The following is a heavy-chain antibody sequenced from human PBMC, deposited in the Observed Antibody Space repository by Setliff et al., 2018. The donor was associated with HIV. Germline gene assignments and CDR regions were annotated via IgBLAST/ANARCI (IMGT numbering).Heavy chain of an antibody. CDR1: GYSFTSYW. Sequence: GESLKISCKGSGYSFTSYWIGWVRQMPGKGLEWMGIIYPGDADTRYSPSFQGQVTISADKSISTAYLQWSSLKASDTAMYYCARFWGSSGWYGDYYYYYMDVWGKGTTVTVSS. D-gene: IGHD6-19*01. V-gene: IGHV5-51*01. CDR3: ARFWGSSGWYGDYYYYYMDV. CDR2: IYPGDADT. J-gene: IGHJ6*03.